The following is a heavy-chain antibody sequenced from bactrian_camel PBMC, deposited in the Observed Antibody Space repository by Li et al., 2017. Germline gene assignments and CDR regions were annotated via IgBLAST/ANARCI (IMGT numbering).Heavy chain of an antibody. CDR1: VGSFYC. V-gene: IGHV3S53*01. CDR2: IDDVGST. CDR3: ASVLKWFGPPLDERGYQY. Sequence: HVQLVESGGGSVQPGGSLRLSCAASVGSFYCMGWYRQIPGKEREAVAAIDDVGSTSYANSVKGRFTISRDNAKKTLDLQMTDLKPEDTGVYYCASVLKWFGPPLDERGYQYWGQGTQVTVSS. J-gene: IGHJ4*01. D-gene: IGHD3*01.